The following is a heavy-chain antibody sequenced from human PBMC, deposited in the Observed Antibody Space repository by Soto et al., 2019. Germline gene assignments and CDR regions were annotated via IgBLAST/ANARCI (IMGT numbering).Heavy chain of an antibody. CDR3: ARSRLKIGGVVSSGDRWSGLQVDV. Sequence: QVQLAQSGAEVKRPGSSVTVSCKASGGTFRNYAITWVRQAPGQGLEWMGGILPIFRSANFAEKFQDRATVGTDATTSRASMELSSLRSEDSAVYYCARSRLKIGGVVSSGDRWSGLQVDVGGQGTTVTVSS. D-gene: IGHD3-3*01. V-gene: IGHV1-69*05. J-gene: IGHJ6*02. CDR1: GGTFRNYA. CDR2: ILPIFRSA.